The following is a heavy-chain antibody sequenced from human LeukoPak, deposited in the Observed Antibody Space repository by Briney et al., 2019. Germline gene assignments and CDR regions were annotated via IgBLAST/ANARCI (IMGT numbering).Heavy chain of an antibody. Sequence: PGGSLRLSCAASGFTFSSHLMHWVRQAPGKGLVWVSRIKSDGITITYADSVKGRFTISRDNAKNTLYLQMNSLRAEDTAVYYCLRDLNWSLDQWGQGTLVTVSS. CDR1: GFTFSSHL. CDR2: IKSDGITI. CDR3: LRDLNWSLDQ. J-gene: IGHJ4*02. V-gene: IGHV3-74*01. D-gene: IGHD1-20*01.